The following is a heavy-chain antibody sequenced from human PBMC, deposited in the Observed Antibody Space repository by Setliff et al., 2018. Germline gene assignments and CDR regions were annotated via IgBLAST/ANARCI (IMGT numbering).Heavy chain of an antibody. CDR2: IYYSGTT. V-gene: IGHV4-31*03. D-gene: IGHD3-3*01. Sequence: SETLSLTCTVSGGSISSGTYYWSWIRQHPGKGLEWIGYIYYSGTTYYNPSLKSRVTISLDTSKNQFSLQLSSVTAADTAVYYCARVTGFLYMDVWGKGTTVTVSS. J-gene: IGHJ6*03. CDR1: GGSISSGTYY. CDR3: ARVTGFLYMDV.